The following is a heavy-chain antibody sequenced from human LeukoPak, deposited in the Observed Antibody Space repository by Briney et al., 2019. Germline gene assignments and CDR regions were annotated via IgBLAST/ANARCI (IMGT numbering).Heavy chain of an antibody. V-gene: IGHV4-61*02. Sequence: PSETLSLTCTVSGGSISSGSYYWSWIRQPAGTGLEWIGRIYTSGSTNYNPSLKSRVTISVDTSKNQFSLKLSSVTAADTAVYYCARVGYCSSTSCYAFDYWGQGTLVTVSS. CDR1: GGSISSGSYY. CDR3: ARVGYCSSTSCYAFDY. D-gene: IGHD2-2*01. CDR2: IYTSGST. J-gene: IGHJ4*02.